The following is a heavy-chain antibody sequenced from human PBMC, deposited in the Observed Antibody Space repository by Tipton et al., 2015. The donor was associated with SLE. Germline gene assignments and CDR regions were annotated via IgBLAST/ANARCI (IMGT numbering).Heavy chain of an antibody. V-gene: IGHV3-21*03. CDR1: GFTFSSYS. D-gene: IGHD1-26*01. J-gene: IGHJ3*02. Sequence: GSLRLSCAASGFTFSSYSMNWVRQAPGKGLEWVSSISSSSSYIYYADSVKGRFTISRDNAKNSLYLQMNSLRAEDTAVYYCTRAIVGAPDAFDIWGQGTMVTVSS. CDR3: TRAIVGAPDAFDI. CDR2: ISSSSSYI.